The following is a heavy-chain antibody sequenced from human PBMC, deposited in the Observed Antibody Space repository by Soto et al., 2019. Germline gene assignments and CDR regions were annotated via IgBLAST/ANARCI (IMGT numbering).Heavy chain of an antibody. J-gene: IGHJ4*02. D-gene: IGHD3-10*01. Sequence: SVKVSCKASGGTFSSYTISWVRQAPGQGLEWMGRIIPILGIANYAQKFQGRVTITADKSTSTAYMELSSLRSEDTAVYYCATSGGITMVRGVPPPDYWGQGTLVTVSS. CDR1: GGTFSSYT. CDR2: IIPILGIA. V-gene: IGHV1-69*02. CDR3: ATSGGITMVRGVPPPDY.